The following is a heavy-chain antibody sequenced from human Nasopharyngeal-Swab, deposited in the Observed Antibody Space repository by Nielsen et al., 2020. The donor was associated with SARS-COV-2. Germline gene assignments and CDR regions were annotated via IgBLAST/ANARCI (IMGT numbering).Heavy chain of an antibody. CDR1: GFSLNTGGVG. V-gene: IGHV2-5*02. CDR2: LYGDDDK. J-gene: IGHJ4*02. Sequence: SGPTLVTPTQTLTLTCTFSGFSLNTGGVGVGWIRQPPGKALEWLTLLYGDDDKTYSPSLQSRLTITKDTTKHQVVLTMTNMDPVDTATYYCAHKKNWNFDYWGQGIPVTVSS. D-gene: IGHD1-1*01. CDR3: AHKKNWNFDY.